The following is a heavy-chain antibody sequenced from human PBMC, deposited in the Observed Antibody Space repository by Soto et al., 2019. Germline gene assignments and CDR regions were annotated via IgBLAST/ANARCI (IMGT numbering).Heavy chain of an antibody. J-gene: IGHJ3*02. CDR2: IKQDGNEK. V-gene: IGHV3-7*01. Sequence: PGGSLRLSCAVSGFTFSDYWMSWVRQAPGKGLEWVANIKQDGNEKYYVDSVKGRFTISRDNAKNSLYLQMNSLRAEDPAVCSCARGLESSGSYSSYDALDRWGQGTRITVSS. D-gene: IGHD6-19*01. CDR1: GFTFSDYW. CDR3: ARGLESSGSYSSYDALDR.